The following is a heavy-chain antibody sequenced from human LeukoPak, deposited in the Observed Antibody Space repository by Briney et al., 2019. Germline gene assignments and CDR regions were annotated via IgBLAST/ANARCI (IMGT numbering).Heavy chain of an antibody. CDR2: ISASTTTT. J-gene: IGHJ4*02. Sequence: GGSLRLSXAASGSTFSRYEMNWVRQAPGKGLEWVSYISASTTTTYYGDSVKGRFTISRDNAKNSLHLQMSSLRDEDTAIYYCAKATGTYGYLFDQWGQGTLVTVSS. D-gene: IGHD5-18*01. V-gene: IGHV3-48*03. CDR1: GSTFSRYE. CDR3: AKATGTYGYLFDQ.